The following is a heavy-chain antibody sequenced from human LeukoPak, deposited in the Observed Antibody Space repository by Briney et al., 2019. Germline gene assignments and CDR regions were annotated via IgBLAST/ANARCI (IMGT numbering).Heavy chain of an antibody. V-gene: IGHV4-30-2*01. CDR3: ARERSSRVYYFDY. CDR2: IYHSGST. Sequence: SETLSLTCAVSGGSISSGGYSWSWTRQPPGKGLEWIGYIYHSGSTYYNPSLKSRVTISVDRSKNQFSLKLSSVTAADTAVYYCARERSSRVYYFDYWGQGTLATVSS. J-gene: IGHJ4*02. CDR1: GGSISSGGYS. D-gene: IGHD3-10*01.